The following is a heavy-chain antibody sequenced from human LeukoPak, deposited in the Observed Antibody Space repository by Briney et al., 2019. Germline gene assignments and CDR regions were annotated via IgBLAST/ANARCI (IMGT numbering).Heavy chain of an antibody. D-gene: IGHD3-10*01. Sequence: SQTLSLTCAISGDSVSSNSAAWNWIRQSPSRGLEWLGRTYYRSKWYNDYAVSVKSRITINPDTSKNQFSMQLNSVTPEDTAVYYCASLEIRGIMENWFDPWGQGILVTVSS. CDR1: GDSVSSNSAA. CDR3: ASLEIRGIMENWFDP. CDR2: TYYRSKWYN. J-gene: IGHJ5*02. V-gene: IGHV6-1*01.